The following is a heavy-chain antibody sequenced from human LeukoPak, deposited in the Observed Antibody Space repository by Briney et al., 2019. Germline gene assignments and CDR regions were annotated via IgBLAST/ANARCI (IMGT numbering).Heavy chain of an antibody. CDR2: ISGSGGST. Sequence: GGSLRLSCAASGFTFTNYWMFWVRQAPGKGLEWVSAISGSGGSTYYADSVKGRFTISRDNSKNTLYLQMNSLRAEDTAVYYCAKMGSSGWSTFDYWGQGTLVTVSS. V-gene: IGHV3-23*01. J-gene: IGHJ4*02. CDR3: AKMGSSGWSTFDY. CDR1: GFTFTNYW. D-gene: IGHD6-19*01.